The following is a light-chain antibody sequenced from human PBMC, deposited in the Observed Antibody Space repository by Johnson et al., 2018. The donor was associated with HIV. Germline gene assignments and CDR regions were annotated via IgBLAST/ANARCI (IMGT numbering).Light chain of an antibody. CDR1: TSNIRNNY. CDR3: GTWDSSMSAHFG. Sequence: QSVLTQPPSVSAAPGQKVTISCSGSTSNIRNNYVSWYQQFPGTAPKLLIYDNNKRPSGIPDRFSGSKSGTSATLGITGLQTGDEADYYCGTWDSSMSAHFGFGTGTKVTVL. J-gene: IGLJ1*01. CDR2: DNN. V-gene: IGLV1-51*01.